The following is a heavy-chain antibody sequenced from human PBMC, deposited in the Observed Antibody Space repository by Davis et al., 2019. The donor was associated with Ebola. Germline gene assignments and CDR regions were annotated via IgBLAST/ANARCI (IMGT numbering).Heavy chain of an antibody. Sequence: SVKVSCKASGGTFSSYTISWVRQAPGQGLEWMGRIIPILGVANYAQKFQGRVTITADKSTSTASMELSSLRSEDTAVYYCARVAGTAIRAYYFDYWGQGTLVTVSS. CDR3: ARVAGTAIRAYYFDY. V-gene: IGHV1-69*02. CDR1: GGTFSSYT. J-gene: IGHJ4*02. CDR2: IIPILGVA. D-gene: IGHD2-21*02.